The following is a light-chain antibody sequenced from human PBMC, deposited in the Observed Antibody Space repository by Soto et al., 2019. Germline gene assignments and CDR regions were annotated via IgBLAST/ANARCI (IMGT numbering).Light chain of an antibody. CDR1: QSIRSSF. J-gene: IGKJ2*01. CDR3: QQYDRSPFX. V-gene: IGKV3-20*01. CDR2: DAS. Sequence: EIVLTQSPGTLYLSPGEIATLSCRASQSIRSSFLAWYQQKPGQAPRLLIYDASSRATGFPDRFSGSGSGTDFTLTISRLEPEDFAVYYCQQYDRSPFXFXQXXXLDIK.